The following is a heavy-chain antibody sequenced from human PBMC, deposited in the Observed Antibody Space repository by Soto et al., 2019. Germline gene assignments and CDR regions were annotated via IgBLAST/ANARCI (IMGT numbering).Heavy chain of an antibody. D-gene: IGHD2-15*01. CDR1: GDTFTSYY. J-gene: IGHJ6*02. CDR2: INPSGGST. CDR3: ARGDIVVVVAAFAPDIASGMDV. Sequence: GASVKASCKASGDTFTSYYMHWVRQAPGQGLEWMGIINPSGGSTSYAQKFQGRVTMTRDTSTSTVYMELSSLRSEDTAVYYCARGDIVVVVAAFAPDIASGMDVWGQGTTVTVSS. V-gene: IGHV1-46*01.